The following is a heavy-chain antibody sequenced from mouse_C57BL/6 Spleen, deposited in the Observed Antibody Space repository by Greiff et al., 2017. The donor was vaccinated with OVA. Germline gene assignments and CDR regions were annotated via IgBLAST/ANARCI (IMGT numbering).Heavy chain of an antibody. Sequence: QVQLKQPGAELVKPGASVKLSCKASGYTFTSYWMHWVKQRPGQGLEWIGMIHPNSGSTNYNEKFKSKATLTVDKSSSTAYMQLSSLTSEDSAVYYCARYYYYGSSPFAYWGQGTLVTVSA. D-gene: IGHD1-1*01. J-gene: IGHJ3*01. CDR2: IHPNSGST. CDR1: GYTFTSYW. CDR3: ARYYYYGSSPFAY. V-gene: IGHV1-64*01.